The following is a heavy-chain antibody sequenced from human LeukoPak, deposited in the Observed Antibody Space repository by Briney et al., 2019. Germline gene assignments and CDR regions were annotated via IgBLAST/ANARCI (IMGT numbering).Heavy chain of an antibody. V-gene: IGHV5-51*01. D-gene: IGHD2-15*01. CDR2: IYPGDSDT. J-gene: IGHJ4*02. Sequence: GESLKISCKGSGHSFTSYWIGWVRQMPGKGLEWMGIIYPGDSDTRYSPSFQGQVTISADKSISTAYLQWSSLKASDTAMYYCASGYCSGGGCYRPFDYWGQGTLVTVSS. CDR1: GHSFTSYW. CDR3: ASGYCSGGGCYRPFDY.